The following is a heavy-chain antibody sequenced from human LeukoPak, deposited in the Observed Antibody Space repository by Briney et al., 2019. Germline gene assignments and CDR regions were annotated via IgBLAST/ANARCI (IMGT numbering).Heavy chain of an antibody. Sequence: PGGSLRLSCAASGFTLSSYGVHWVRQAPGKGLEWVAVISYDGSNKYYADSVKGRFTISRDNSKNTLYLQMNSLRAEDTAVYYCAKDVDGSGSYYFDYWGQGTLVTVSS. CDR2: ISYDGSNK. V-gene: IGHV3-30*18. CDR3: AKDVDGSGSYYFDY. J-gene: IGHJ4*02. D-gene: IGHD3-10*01. CDR1: GFTLSSYG.